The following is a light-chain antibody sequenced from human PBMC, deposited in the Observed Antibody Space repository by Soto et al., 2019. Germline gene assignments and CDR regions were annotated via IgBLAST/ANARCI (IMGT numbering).Light chain of an antibody. J-gene: IGKJ1*01. CDR2: DAT. Sequence: EVVMTQSPATLSVSPGERATLSCKASQSVRNNLVWYLQKPGQAPRPIIYDATTRATGIPVRFSGSGSGTEFTLTISSLQSEDFAVYYCQQYGSSPPRTFGQGTQVEMK. V-gene: IGKV3-15*01. CDR3: QQYGSSPPRT. CDR1: QSVRNN.